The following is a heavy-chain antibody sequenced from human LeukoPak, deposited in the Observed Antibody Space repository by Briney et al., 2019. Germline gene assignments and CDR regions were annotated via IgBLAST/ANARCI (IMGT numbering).Heavy chain of an antibody. CDR2: ISGSSGTL. V-gene: IGHV3-48*04. J-gene: IGHJ4*02. D-gene: IGHD3-22*01. CDR1: GFTFSIYS. Sequence: GGSLRLSCAASGFTFSIYSMNWVRQPPGKGLEWVSYISGSSGTLYYADSVKGRFTISRDNAKNTLYLQMNSLRAEDTAVYYCAREKSYYDSSGYYRELDYWGQGTLVTVSS. CDR3: AREKSYYDSSGYYRELDY.